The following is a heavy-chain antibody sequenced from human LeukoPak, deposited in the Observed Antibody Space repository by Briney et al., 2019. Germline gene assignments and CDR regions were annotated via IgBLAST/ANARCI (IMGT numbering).Heavy chain of an antibody. Sequence: SETLSLTCAVYGGSFSDYWWTWIRQSPGKGLEWIGEVNHSGRTNYNPSLKSRVSISVDMSKKQFSLKLSSVTAADTAVYYCARGPISYYYYYMDVWGKGTTVTVSS. V-gene: IGHV4-34*01. CDR2: VNHSGRT. CDR1: GGSFSDYW. D-gene: IGHD3-3*02. CDR3: ARGPISYYYYYMDV. J-gene: IGHJ6*03.